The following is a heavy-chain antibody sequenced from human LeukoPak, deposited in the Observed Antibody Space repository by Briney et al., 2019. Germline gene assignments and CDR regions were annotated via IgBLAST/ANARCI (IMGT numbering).Heavy chain of an antibody. CDR1: GGSISSGSYY. CDR2: IYTSGST. V-gene: IGHV4-61*02. CDR3: ARPGIAVAGYFDY. D-gene: IGHD6-19*01. J-gene: IGHJ4*02. Sequence: PSQTLSLTCTVSGGSISSGSYYWSWIRQPAGKGLEWIGRIYTSGSTNYNPSLKGRVAISVDTSKNQFSLKLSSVTAADTAVYYCARPGIAVAGYFDYWGQGTLVTVSS.